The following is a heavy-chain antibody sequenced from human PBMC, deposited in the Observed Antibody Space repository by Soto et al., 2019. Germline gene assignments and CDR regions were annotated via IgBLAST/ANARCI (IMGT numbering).Heavy chain of an antibody. D-gene: IGHD3-9*01. V-gene: IGHV1-2*02. Sequence: ASVKVSCKASGYTFTGYYMHWVRQAPGQGLEWMGWINPNSGGTNYAQKFQGRVTMTRDTSISTAYMELSRLRSDDPAVYYCASDQEEYYDILTGPGFDIWGQGTMVTVSS. CDR1: GYTFTGYY. J-gene: IGHJ3*02. CDR2: INPNSGGT. CDR3: ASDQEEYYDILTGPGFDI.